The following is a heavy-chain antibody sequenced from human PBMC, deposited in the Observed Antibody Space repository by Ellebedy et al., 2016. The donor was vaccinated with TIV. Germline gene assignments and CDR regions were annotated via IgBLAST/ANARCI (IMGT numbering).Heavy chain of an antibody. CDR2: ISYTGNI. CDR3: ARRIIVGAISDVFDI. J-gene: IGHJ3*02. Sequence: MPSETLSLTCTVSGDSIGSYYWNRIRQPPGKGLEWIGFISYTGNIIYNPSLKGRATVSLDSSKTQFSLTLTSVTSADTAVYFCARRIIVGAISDVFDIWGQGAMVTVSS. V-gene: IGHV4-59*08. CDR1: GDSIGSYY. D-gene: IGHD1-26*01.